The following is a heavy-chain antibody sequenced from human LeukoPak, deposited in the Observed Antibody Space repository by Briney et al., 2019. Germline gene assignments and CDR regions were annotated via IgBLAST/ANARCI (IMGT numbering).Heavy chain of an antibody. Sequence: SETLSLTCTVSGGSVSSGSYYWSRIRRPPGKGLDWVGYVYYSGSTSYNPSLKSRLTISLDTSRNQFSLKLTSVTAADTAVYYCARATPSRSGLNYWGQGTLVTVSS. D-gene: IGHD6-19*01. J-gene: IGHJ4*02. CDR1: GGSVSSGSYY. V-gene: IGHV4-61*01. CDR2: VYYSGST. CDR3: ARATPSRSGLNY.